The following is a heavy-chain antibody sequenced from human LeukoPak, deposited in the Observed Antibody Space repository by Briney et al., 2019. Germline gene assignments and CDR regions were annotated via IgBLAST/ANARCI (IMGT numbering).Heavy chain of an antibody. V-gene: IGHV4-59*01. J-gene: IGHJ4*02. CDR1: GGSISSYY. D-gene: IGHD3-3*01. Sequence: SETLSLTCTVSGGSISSYYWSWILQPPGKGLEWIGYIYYSGSTNYNPSLKSRVTISVDTSKNQFSLKLSSVTAADTAVYYCARAQDFWSGYYDYWGQGTLVTVSS. CDR3: ARAQDFWSGYYDY. CDR2: IYYSGST.